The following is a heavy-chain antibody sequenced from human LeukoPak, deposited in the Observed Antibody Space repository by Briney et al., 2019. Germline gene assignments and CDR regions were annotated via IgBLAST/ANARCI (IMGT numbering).Heavy chain of an antibody. Sequence: SETLSLTCTVSGGSISSYYWSWIRQPPENGLEWIGNIYYTGSTSYNPSLKSRITISLDTSKNHFSLKLTSVTAADTAVYYCARHYDSGTYPLDYWGQGTLVTVSS. J-gene: IGHJ4*02. CDR3: ARHYDSGTYPLDY. D-gene: IGHD3-10*01. V-gene: IGHV4-59*01. CDR1: GGSISSYY. CDR2: IYYTGST.